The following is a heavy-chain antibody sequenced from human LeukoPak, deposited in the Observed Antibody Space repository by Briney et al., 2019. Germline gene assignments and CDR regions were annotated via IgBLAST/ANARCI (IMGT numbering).Heavy chain of an antibody. CDR2: IYYRGST. D-gene: IGHD4-17*01. Sequence: SQTLSLTCTVSGGSTSSGGYYWSWIRQHPGKGLEWIGYIYYRGSTYYNPSLKSRVTISVDTSKNQFSLKLSSVTAADTAVYYCARGETTVTTYGAFDVWGQGTMVTVSS. CDR3: ARGETTVTTYGAFDV. J-gene: IGHJ3*01. V-gene: IGHV4-31*03. CDR1: GGSTSSGGYY.